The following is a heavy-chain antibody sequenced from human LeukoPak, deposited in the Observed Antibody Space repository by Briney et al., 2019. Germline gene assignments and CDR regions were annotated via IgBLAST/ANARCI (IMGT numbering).Heavy chain of an antibody. J-gene: IGHJ4*02. CDR2: INHSGNT. D-gene: IGHD1-26*01. Sequence: PSETLSLTCAVYGGSFSGNYWIWIRQPPGKGLEWIGEINHSGNTNSDPSLKSRVTISVDTSKNQFSLKLSSVTAADTAVYYCARKAVGETSNYFDYWGQETLVTVSS. CDR1: GGSFSGNY. V-gene: IGHV4-34*01. CDR3: ARKAVGETSNYFDY.